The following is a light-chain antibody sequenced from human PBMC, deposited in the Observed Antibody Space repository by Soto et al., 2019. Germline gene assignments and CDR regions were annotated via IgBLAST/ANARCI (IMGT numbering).Light chain of an antibody. CDR2: EVN. CDR3: SAYAGINNLGV. Sequence: QSALTQPPSASGSPGQSVTISCTGTSSDVGGYKYVSWYQQHPGKAPEDMIFEVNKRPSGVPDRFSVSKSGNTASLTVSGLQAEDETDYYCSAYAGINNLGVFGTGTKLTVL. CDR1: SSDVGGYKY. V-gene: IGLV2-8*01. J-gene: IGLJ1*01.